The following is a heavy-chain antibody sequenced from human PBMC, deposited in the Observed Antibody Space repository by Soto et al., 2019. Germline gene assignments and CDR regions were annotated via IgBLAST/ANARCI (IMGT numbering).Heavy chain of an antibody. Sequence: GGSLRLSCAASGFTFSSYSMNWVRQAPGKGLEWVSSISSSSSYIYYADSVKGRFTISRDNAKNSLYLQMNSLRAEDTAVYYCASSVANDYGDYPFDYWGQGTLVTVSS. V-gene: IGHV3-21*01. J-gene: IGHJ4*02. CDR1: GFTFSSYS. CDR3: ASSVANDYGDYPFDY. CDR2: ISSSSSYI. D-gene: IGHD4-17*01.